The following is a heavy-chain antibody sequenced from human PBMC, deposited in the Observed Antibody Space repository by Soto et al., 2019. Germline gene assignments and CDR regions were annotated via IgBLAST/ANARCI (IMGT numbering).Heavy chain of an antibody. CDR2: IYSGGST. V-gene: IGHV3-66*01. D-gene: IGHD3-22*01. CDR3: AREDDYYDSSGDVGY. J-gene: IGHJ4*02. Sequence: GGSLRLSCAASGFTVSSNYMSWVRQAPGKGLEWVSVIYSGGSTYYADSVKGRFTISRDNSKNTLYLQMNSLRAEDTAVYYCAREDDYYDSSGDVGYWGQGTLVTVSS. CDR1: GFTVSSNY.